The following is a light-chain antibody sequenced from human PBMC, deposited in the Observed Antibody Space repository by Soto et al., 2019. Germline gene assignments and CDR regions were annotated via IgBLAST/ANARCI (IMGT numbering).Light chain of an antibody. CDR1: RSIGTY. CDR3: QHRLNWPWT. CDR2: DTS. V-gene: IGKV3-11*01. J-gene: IGKJ1*01. Sequence: EIVLTQSPATLSVSPGEGVTLSCRASRSIGTYLAWYRQRPGQAPRLLIYDTSNRATGTPDRFSGSGSGTDFTLTISSLEPEDFAVYYCQHRLNWPWTFGQGTKVEIK.